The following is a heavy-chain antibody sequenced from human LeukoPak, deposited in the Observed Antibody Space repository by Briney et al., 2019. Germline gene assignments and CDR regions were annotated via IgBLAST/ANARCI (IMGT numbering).Heavy chain of an antibody. V-gene: IGHV1-18*01. D-gene: IGHD4-17*01. CDR1: GYTFSSHG. CDR2: ISAYNGNT. CDR3: AQRPYGDYILY. J-gene: IGHJ4*02. Sequence: ASVKVSCKASGYTFSSHGISWVRQAPGQGLEWMGWISAYNGNTNYAQKVQGRVTMTRDTSTSTVYMELSSLRSEDTAVYYCAQRPYGDYILYWGQGTLVTVSS.